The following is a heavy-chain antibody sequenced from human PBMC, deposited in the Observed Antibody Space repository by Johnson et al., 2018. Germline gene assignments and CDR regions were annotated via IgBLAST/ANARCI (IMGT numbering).Heavy chain of an antibody. J-gene: IGHJ6*03. D-gene: IGHD5-12*01. CDR1: GYSFTSYW. CDR3: ARHLIEVVATMGDYYYYKDV. CDR2: IYPGDSDT. Sequence: VQLVQSGAEVKKPGESLKISCKGSGYSFTSYWIGWVRQMPGKGLEWMGIIYPGDSDTRYSPSFQGQVTISADKSISTPYLQWSSLKASDPARYDCARHLIEVVATMGDYYYYKDVWGQGTTVTGSS. V-gene: IGHV5-51*01.